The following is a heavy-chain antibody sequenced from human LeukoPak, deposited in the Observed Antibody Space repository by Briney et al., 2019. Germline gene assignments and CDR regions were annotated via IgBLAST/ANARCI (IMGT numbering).Heavy chain of an antibody. V-gene: IGHV3-48*04. CDR1: GFTFSKYS. J-gene: IGHJ5*01. CDR2: ISTSSTTI. CDR3: ARDNWIDC. Sequence: GGSLRLSCAAAGFTFSKYSMAWVRLARGKGLEWVSFISTSSTTIYYADSVKGRFTNCRDNDKTSLYLQMTSRKVEDTAIYYCARDNWIDCWGQGTLVTVSS.